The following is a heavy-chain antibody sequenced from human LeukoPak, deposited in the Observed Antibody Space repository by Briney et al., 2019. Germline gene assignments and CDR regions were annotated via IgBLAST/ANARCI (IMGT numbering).Heavy chain of an antibody. CDR3: AKDAGYSYGHFDY. D-gene: IGHD5-18*01. CDR2: ISWNSGSI. J-gene: IGHJ4*02. V-gene: IGHV3-9*01. CDR1: GFTFRTYW. Sequence: GGSLRLSCAASGFTFRTYWMHWVRQAPGKGLEWVSGISWNSGSIGYADSVKGRFTISRDNAKNSLYLQMNSLRAEDTALYYCAKDAGYSYGHFDYWGQGTLVTVSS.